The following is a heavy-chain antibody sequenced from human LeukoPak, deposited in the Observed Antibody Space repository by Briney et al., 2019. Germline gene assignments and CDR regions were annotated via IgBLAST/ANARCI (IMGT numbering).Heavy chain of an antibody. CDR1: GGSISSGSYY. V-gene: IGHV4-61*02. CDR3: ARGGMHYYDSSGPRYYNWFDP. CDR2: IYTSGST. J-gene: IGHJ5*02. Sequence: KPSETLSLTCTVSGGSISSGSYYWSWIRQPAGKGLEWIGRIYTSGSTNYKPSLKSRVTISVDTSKNQFSLKLSSVTAADTAVYYCARGGMHYYDSSGPRYYNWFDPWGQGTLVTVSS. D-gene: IGHD3-22*01.